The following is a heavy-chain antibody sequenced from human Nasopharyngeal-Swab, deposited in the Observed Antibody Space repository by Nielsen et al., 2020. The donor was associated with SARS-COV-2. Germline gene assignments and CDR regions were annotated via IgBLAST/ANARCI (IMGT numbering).Heavy chain of an antibody. D-gene: IGHD3-22*01. Sequence: GESLKLSCAASGFTFSSYWMHWVRQAPGKGLVCVSRINSDGSSTSYADSVKGRFTISRDNAKNTLYLQMNSLRAEDTAVYYCARVPRGYYDSSGYYYEDEYFQHWGQGTLVTVYS. CDR1: GFTFSSYW. CDR2: INSDGSST. V-gene: IGHV3-74*01. CDR3: ARVPRGYYDSSGYYYEDEYFQH. J-gene: IGHJ1*01.